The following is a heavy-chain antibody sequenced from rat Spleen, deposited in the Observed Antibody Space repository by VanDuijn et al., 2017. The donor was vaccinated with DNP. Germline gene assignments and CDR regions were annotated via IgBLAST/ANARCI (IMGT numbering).Heavy chain of an antibody. CDR3: ARPSPGADWFAY. V-gene: IGHV5-22*01. Sequence: EVQLVESGGGLVQPGRSLKLSCAASGFTFSSFPMAWVRQAPKKGLEWVAVIIYDGSNTHYRDSVKGRFTIPRENAKNTLYLQMNSLRSEDTATYYCARPSPGADWFAYWGQGTLVTVSS. J-gene: IGHJ3*01. CDR2: IIYDGSNT. D-gene: IGHD1-4*01. CDR1: GFTFSSFP.